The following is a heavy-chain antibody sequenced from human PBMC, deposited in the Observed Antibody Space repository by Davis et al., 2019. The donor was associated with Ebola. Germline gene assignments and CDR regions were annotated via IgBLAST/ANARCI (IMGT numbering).Heavy chain of an antibody. CDR3: ARDGGWLRGGWFDP. J-gene: IGHJ5*02. CDR2: IYHSGST. V-gene: IGHV4-4*02. D-gene: IGHD5-12*01. CDR1: GGSISSSNW. Sequence: SETLSLTCAVSGGSISSSNWWSWVRQPPGKGLEWIGEIYHSGSTNYNPSLKSRVTISVDKSKNQFSLKLSSVTAADTAVYYCARDGGWLRGGWFDPWGQGTLVTVSS.